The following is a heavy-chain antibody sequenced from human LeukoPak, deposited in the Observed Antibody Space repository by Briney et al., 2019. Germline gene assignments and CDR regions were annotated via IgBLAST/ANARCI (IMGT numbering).Heavy chain of an antibody. CDR1: GGSISSYY. J-gene: IGHJ5*02. Sequence: SETPSLTCTVSGGSISSYYWSWIRQPPGKGLGWSGYIYYSGSTNYNPSLKSRVTISVDTSKNQFSLKLSSVTAADTAVYYCARAPRALQAGLGWFDPWGQGTLVTVSS. CDR2: IYYSGST. CDR3: ARAPRALQAGLGWFDP. V-gene: IGHV4-59*01. D-gene: IGHD5-24*01.